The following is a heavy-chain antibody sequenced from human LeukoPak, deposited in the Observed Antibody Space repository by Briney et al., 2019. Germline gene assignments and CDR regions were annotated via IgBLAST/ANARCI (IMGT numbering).Heavy chain of an antibody. Sequence: DSGTGRFTISRENSKNTLYLQMNSLRSEDTAVYYCARDRKLTSYDSEAFEIWGHGTMGTVSS. J-gene: IGHJ3*02. D-gene: IGHD3-22*01. CDR3: ARDRKLTSYDSEAFEI. V-gene: IGHV3-30*07.